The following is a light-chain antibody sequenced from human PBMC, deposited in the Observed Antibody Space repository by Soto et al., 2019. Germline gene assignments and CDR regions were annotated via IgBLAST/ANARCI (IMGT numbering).Light chain of an antibody. CDR3: VLYMGGGIWV. CDR1: SGSVSTSFY. Sequence: QTVVTQEPSFSVSPGGTVTLTCGLSSGSVSTSFYPSWYQQTPGQAPRALIYNTNTRSSGVPDRFSGSILGNKAALTITGAQADDESDYYCVLYMGGGIWVFGGENKLTVL. CDR2: NTN. V-gene: IGLV8-61*01. J-gene: IGLJ3*02.